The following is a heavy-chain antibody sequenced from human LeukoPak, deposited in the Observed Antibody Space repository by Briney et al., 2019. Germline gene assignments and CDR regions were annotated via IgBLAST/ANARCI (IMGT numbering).Heavy chain of an antibody. Sequence: PGGSLRPSCAASEFTFSTFWMSWVRQAPGKGLEWVANIKADGSVKHYVDSMEGRFSISRDNARSSLYLQMNSLRAEDTAVYYCVRDSDYQRNSGGRYAHYDALDIWGHGTMVTVSS. CDR3: VRDSDYQRNSGGRYAHYDALDI. J-gene: IGHJ3*02. CDR1: EFTFSTFW. CDR2: IKADGSVK. V-gene: IGHV3-7*01. D-gene: IGHD2-21*01.